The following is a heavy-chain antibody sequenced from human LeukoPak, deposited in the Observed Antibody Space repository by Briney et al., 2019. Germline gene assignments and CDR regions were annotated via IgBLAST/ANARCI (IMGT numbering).Heavy chain of an antibody. CDR1: GGTFSSYA. D-gene: IGHD1-1*01. CDR3: AREEYNPGSFDY. CDR2: INPSGGST. V-gene: IGHV1-46*01. J-gene: IGHJ4*02. Sequence: GASVKVSCKASGGTFSSYAISWVRQAPGQGLEWMGIINPSGGSTSYAQKFQGRVTMTRDMSTSTVYMELSSLRSEDTAVYYCAREEYNPGSFDYWGQGTLVTVSS.